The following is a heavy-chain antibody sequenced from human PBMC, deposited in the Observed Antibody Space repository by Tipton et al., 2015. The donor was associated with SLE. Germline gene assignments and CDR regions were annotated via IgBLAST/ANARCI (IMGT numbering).Heavy chain of an antibody. CDR2: IDHSGST. CDR3: AKYTNYGSFDP. J-gene: IGHJ5*02. V-gene: IGHV4-34*01. Sequence: TLSLTCAVYGGSFSGYYWSWIRQPPGKGLEWIGEIDHSGSTNYNPSLKSRVTISVDTSKNQISLKMNSVTAADTAVYYCAKYTNYGSFDPWGQGTLVTVSS. D-gene: IGHD4-11*01. CDR1: GGSFSGYY.